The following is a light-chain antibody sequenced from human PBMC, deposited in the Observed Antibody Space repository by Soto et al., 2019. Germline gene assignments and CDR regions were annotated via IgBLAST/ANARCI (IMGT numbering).Light chain of an antibody. J-gene: IGKJ2*01. CDR2: WAS. V-gene: IGKV4-1*01. Sequence: DIVMTQSPDSLAVSLGERATINCKSSQSILSSSNNKNYLAWYQQKPGQPPKMLIYWASTRESGVPDRFSGSGSGTDFTLTISSLQAEDVAVYYCQQYYGAPYTFGQGTNLEMK. CDR3: QQYYGAPYT. CDR1: QSILSSSNNKNY.